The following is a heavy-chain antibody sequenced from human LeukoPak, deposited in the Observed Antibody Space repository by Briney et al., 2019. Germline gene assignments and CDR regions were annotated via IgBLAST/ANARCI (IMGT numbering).Heavy chain of an antibody. CDR1: GGSISSSSYY. J-gene: IGHJ6*02. Sequence: SETLSLTCTVSGGSISSSSYYWGWIRQPPGKGLEWIGYIYYSGSTNYNPSLKSRVTISVDTSKNQFSLKLSSVTAADTAVYYCARDVPMRMGLTASYYYYGMDVWGQGTTVTVSS. D-gene: IGHD3-9*01. V-gene: IGHV4-61*01. CDR3: ARDVPMRMGLTASYYYYGMDV. CDR2: IYYSGST.